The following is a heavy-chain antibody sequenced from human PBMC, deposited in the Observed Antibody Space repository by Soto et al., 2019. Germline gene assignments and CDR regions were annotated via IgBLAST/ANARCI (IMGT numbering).Heavy chain of an antibody. Sequence: QVQLVESGGGEVQPGRSLRLSCVASGFTFSSYGMHWVRQAPGKGLEWVAVISYDGSNKYFVDSVKGRFTISRDNSKNPLYLQMNSLRAEDTAIYYCAKDRLTEILYDHYDMDVWGQGTTVTVSS. CDR3: AKDRLTEILYDHYDMDV. J-gene: IGHJ6*02. V-gene: IGHV3-30*18. CDR1: GFTFSSYG. CDR2: ISYDGSNK. D-gene: IGHD4-4*01.